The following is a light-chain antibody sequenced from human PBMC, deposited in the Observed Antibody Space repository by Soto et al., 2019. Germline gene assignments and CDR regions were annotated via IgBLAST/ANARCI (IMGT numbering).Light chain of an antibody. V-gene: IGKV2-28*01. CDR1: QSLLHSNGYTY. CDR2: LGS. Sequence: DIVMTQSPLSLPVTPGEPASISCRSSQSLLHSNGYTYLDWYLQKPGQSPQLLIYLGSNRASGVPDRFSASGSGTDFTLTVSRLEPEDFAVYYCQQYSMAPLTFGQGTKVDIK. CDR3: QQYSMAPLT. J-gene: IGKJ1*01.